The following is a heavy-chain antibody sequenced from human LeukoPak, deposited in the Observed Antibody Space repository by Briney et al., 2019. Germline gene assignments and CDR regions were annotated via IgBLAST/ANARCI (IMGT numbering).Heavy chain of an antibody. Sequence: GGSLRLSCAASGFTFGNAWMSWVRQAPGKGREWVGRIKSKTDGGTTDYAAPVKGRFTISRDDSKNTLYLQMNSLKTEDTAVYCCTTELKFGGGPRDYWGQGTLVTVSS. V-gene: IGHV3-15*01. CDR1: GFTFGNAW. D-gene: IGHD3-16*01. CDR2: IKSKTDGGTT. CDR3: TTELKFGGGPRDY. J-gene: IGHJ4*02.